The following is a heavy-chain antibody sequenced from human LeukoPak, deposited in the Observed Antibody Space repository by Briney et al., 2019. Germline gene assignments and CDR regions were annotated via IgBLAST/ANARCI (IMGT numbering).Heavy chain of an antibody. CDR3: ARPRYCSSTSCHYYFDY. D-gene: IGHD2-2*01. J-gene: IGHJ4*02. Sequence: GGSLRLSCAASGFTCSRYSMNWVRQAPGKGLEWISYISSSSSTIYYADSVKGRFTISRDNAKNSLFLQMNSLRAEDTAVYYCARPRYCSSTSCHYYFDYWGQGTLVTVSS. V-gene: IGHV3-48*01. CDR1: GFTCSRYS. CDR2: ISSSSSTI.